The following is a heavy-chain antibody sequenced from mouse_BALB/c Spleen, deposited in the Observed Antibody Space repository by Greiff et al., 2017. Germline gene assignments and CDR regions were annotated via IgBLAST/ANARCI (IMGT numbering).Heavy chain of an antibody. V-gene: IGHV5-17*02. CDR3: ARWDYGNYDGFAY. Sequence: EVHLVESGGGLVQPGGSRKLSCAASGFTFSSFGMHWVRQAPEKGLEWVAYISSGSSTIYYADTVKGRFTISRDNPKNTLFLQMTSLRSEDTAMYYCARWDYGNYDGFAYWGQGTLVTVSA. CDR2: ISSGSSTI. D-gene: IGHD2-1*01. J-gene: IGHJ3*01. CDR1: GFTFSSFG.